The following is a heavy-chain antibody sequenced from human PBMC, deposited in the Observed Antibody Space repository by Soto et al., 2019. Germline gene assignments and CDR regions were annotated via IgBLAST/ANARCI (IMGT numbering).Heavy chain of an antibody. CDR2: ISYDGSNK. Sequence: GGSLRLSCAASGFTFSSYAMHWVRQAPGKGLEWVAVISYDGSNKYYADSVKGRFTISRDNSKNTLYLQMNSLRAEDTAVYYCAREGRCHHSNYYFDYWGQGTLVTVSS. V-gene: IGHV3-30-3*01. CDR1: GFTFSSYA. CDR3: AREGRCHHSNYYFDY. D-gene: IGHD6-13*01. J-gene: IGHJ4*02.